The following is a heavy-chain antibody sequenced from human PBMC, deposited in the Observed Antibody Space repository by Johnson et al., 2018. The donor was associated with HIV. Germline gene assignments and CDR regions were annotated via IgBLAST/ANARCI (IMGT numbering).Heavy chain of an antibody. CDR2: ISSNGCST. V-gene: IGHV3-64*01. Sequence: VQLVESGGGVVQPGGSLRLSCAASGFTFDDYGMSWVRQAPGKGLQYVSGISSNGCSTYYANSVKGRFTISRDNSKNTLFLQMGSLRPEAMAVYYCARGGVQFVEWLFTDQYGFDIWGRGTMVTVSS. J-gene: IGHJ3*02. CDR3: ARGGVQFVEWLFTDQYGFDI. D-gene: IGHD3-3*01. CDR1: GFTFDDYG.